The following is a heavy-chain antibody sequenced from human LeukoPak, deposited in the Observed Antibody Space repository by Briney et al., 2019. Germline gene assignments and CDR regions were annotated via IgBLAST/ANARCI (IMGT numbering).Heavy chain of an antibody. CDR2: ISGSGGGT. V-gene: IGHV3-23*01. CDR1: GLTFSSYA. D-gene: IGHD2-15*01. J-gene: IGHJ4*02. Sequence: PGGSLRLSCTASGLTFSSYAMSWVRQAPGKGLEWVSAISGSGGGTYYADSVKGRFTISRDYSKNTLYLQMNSLRAEDTAVYYCAKDGCSGGSCQKGFDYWGQGTLVTVSS. CDR3: AKDGCSGGSCQKGFDY.